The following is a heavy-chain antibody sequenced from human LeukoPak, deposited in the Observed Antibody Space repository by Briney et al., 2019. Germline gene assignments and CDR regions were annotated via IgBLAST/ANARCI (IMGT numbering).Heavy chain of an antibody. CDR1: GFTFSNYW. D-gene: IGHD3-10*01. J-gene: IGHJ4*02. Sequence: GGSLRLSCAASGFTFSNYWMSWVRQAPGKGLEWVANIKQDGSDIYYVDSVKGRFTISRDNAKNSLYLQMNSLRAEDTAVYYCARVDYYGSGSNDYWGQGTLVTVSS. V-gene: IGHV3-7*04. CDR3: ARVDYYGSGSNDY. CDR2: IKQDGSDI.